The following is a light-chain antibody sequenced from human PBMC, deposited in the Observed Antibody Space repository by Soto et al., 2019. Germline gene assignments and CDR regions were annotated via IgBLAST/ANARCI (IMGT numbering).Light chain of an antibody. CDR3: QQYGSSSLVT. CDR1: QSVSSSY. Sequence: EIVLTQSPGTLSLSPGERATLSCRASQSVSSSYLAWYQQKPGQAPRLLIYGASSRATGIPDRFSGSGSGTDFTLTISRLEPEDFAVYYCQQYGSSSLVTCGPGTKVDIK. CDR2: GAS. J-gene: IGKJ3*01. V-gene: IGKV3-20*01.